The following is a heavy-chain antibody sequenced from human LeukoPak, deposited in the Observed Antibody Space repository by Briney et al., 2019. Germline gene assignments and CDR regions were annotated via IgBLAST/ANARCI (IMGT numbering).Heavy chain of an antibody. CDR1: GFTFSNYA. CDR3: AKEGYYYGGSGYYLFEY. J-gene: IGHJ4*02. CDR2: IGDSGDNT. V-gene: IGHV3-23*01. Sequence: GGSLRLSCAASGFTFSNYAMNWIRQAPGKGLEWVSGIGDSGDNTYYADSVRGRFTISRDNSKNTLYLQMASLRAEDTAVYYCAKEGYYYGGSGYYLFEYWGQGTLVTVSS. D-gene: IGHD3-22*01.